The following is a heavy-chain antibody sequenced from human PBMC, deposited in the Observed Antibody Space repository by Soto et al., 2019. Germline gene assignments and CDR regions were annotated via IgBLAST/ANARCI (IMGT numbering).Heavy chain of an antibody. D-gene: IGHD6-13*01. Sequence: GGSLRLSCAASGFTFSNAWMSWVRQAPGKGLEWVGRIKSKTDGGTTDYAAPEKGRFTISRDDSKNTLYLQMNSLKTEDTAVYYCRVAAAGTAFDIWGQGTMVTVSS. CDR3: RVAAAGTAFDI. CDR1: GFTFSNAW. V-gene: IGHV3-15*01. J-gene: IGHJ3*02. CDR2: IKSKTDGGTT.